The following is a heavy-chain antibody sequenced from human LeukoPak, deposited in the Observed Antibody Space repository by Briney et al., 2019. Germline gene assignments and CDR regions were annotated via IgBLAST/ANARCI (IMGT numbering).Heavy chain of an antibody. V-gene: IGHV3-23*01. CDR1: GFTFSLYA. D-gene: IGHD2-8*02. Sequence: GGSLRLSCAASGFTFSLYAMNWVRQAPGKGPEWVSGISANGGSSTYADSVRGRFTSSRDNSRNTLYLQMSSLRVDDTATYYCTKSTDYWYYGMDVWGQGTTVTVSS. J-gene: IGHJ6*02. CDR2: ISANGGSS. CDR3: TKSTDYWYYGMDV.